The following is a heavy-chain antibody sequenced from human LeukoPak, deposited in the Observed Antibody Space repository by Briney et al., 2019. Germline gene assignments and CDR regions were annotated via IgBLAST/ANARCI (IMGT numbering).Heavy chain of an antibody. D-gene: IGHD3-22*01. CDR2: IIPIFGTA. CDR1: GGTFSSYA. V-gene: IGHV1-69*06. J-gene: IGHJ6*03. CDR3: AKDGDSTGYYSSYYNHMDV. Sequence: SVKVSCKASGGTFSSYAISWVRQAPGQGLEWMGGIIPIFGTANYAQKFQGRVTITADKSTSTAYMELSSLRAEDTAIYYCAKDGDSTGYYSSYYNHMDVWGKGTSVTISS.